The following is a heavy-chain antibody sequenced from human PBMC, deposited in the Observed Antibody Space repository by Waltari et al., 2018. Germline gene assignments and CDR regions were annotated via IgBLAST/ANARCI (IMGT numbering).Heavy chain of an antibody. D-gene: IGHD1-1*01. CDR3: ARRQLGGPLDP. J-gene: IGHJ5*02. CDR2: LIPIFGAP. V-gene: IGHV1-69*12. CDR1: GGTFGRYA. Sequence: QVHLVQSGAEVKKPGSSVKVSCKASGGTFGRYAITWVRQAPGQGLEWMGGLIPIFGAPNYARRCQGRVTITADESTSTVYMELSSLKSEDTALYFCARRQLGGPLDPWGQGTLVTVSS.